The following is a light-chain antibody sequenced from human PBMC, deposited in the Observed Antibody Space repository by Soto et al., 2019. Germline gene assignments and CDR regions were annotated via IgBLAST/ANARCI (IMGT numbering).Light chain of an antibody. CDR1: QSVSSN. CDR3: QEYNSWPLT. CDR2: GAS. J-gene: IGKJ1*01. V-gene: IGKV3-15*01. Sequence: EIVMTHSPAPLSVSPGARATLSCRASQSVSSNLAWYQQKPGQAPRLLIYGASTRATGIPARYSGSGSGTEFTLTISSLQSEDFAVYYGQEYNSWPLTFGQGTKVEIK.